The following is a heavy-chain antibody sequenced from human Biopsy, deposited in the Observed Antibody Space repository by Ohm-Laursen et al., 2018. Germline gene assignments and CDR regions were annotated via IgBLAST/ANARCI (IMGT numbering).Heavy chain of an antibody. CDR2: ISYSGST. Sequence: TLSLTCIVSGGSISNYYWSWVRQPPGKGLEWIGYISYSGSTNYNPSLRSRVTISLDTSKNQFSLKLSSVTAADTAVYYCARSRNDLGGMYFDSWGQGSLVTVSS. J-gene: IGHJ4*02. CDR1: GGSISNYY. V-gene: IGHV4-59*08. CDR3: ARSRNDLGGMYFDS.